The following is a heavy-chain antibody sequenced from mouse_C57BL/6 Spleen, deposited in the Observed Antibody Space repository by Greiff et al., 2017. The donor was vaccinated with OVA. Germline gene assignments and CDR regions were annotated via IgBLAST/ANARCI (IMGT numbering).Heavy chain of an antibody. Sequence: VQLQQSGAELARPGASVKLSCKASGYTFTSYGLSWVKQRTGQGLEWIGEIYPRSGNTYYNEKFKGKATRTADKSSSTAYMELRSLTSEDSAGYFCAREDLPSVRLSDRGQGTLVTVSA. CDR3: AREDLPSVRLSD. V-gene: IGHV1-81*01. CDR1: GYTFTSYG. D-gene: IGHD5-1*01. J-gene: IGHJ3*01. CDR2: IYPRSGNT.